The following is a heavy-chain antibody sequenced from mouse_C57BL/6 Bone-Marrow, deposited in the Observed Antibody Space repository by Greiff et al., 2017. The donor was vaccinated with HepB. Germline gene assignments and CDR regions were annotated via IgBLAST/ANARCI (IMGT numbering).Heavy chain of an antibody. Sequence: QVQLQQPGAELVKPGASVKLSCKASGYTFTSYWMQWVKQRPGQGLEWIGEIDPSDSYTNYNQKFKGKATLTVDTSSSTAYMQLSSLTSEDSAVYYCARPLYGNYEWFAYWGQGTLVTVSA. V-gene: IGHV1-50*01. D-gene: IGHD2-1*01. CDR2: IDPSDSYT. J-gene: IGHJ3*01. CDR3: ARPLYGNYEWFAY. CDR1: GYTFTSYW.